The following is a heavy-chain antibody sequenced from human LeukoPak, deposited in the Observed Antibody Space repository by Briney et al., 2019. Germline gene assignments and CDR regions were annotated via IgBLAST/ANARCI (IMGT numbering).Heavy chain of an antibody. Sequence: SETLSLTCTVSGYSISSGYYWGWIRQPPGKGLEWIGSIYHSGSTYYNPSLKSRVTISVDTSKNQFSLKLSSVTAADTAVYYCAKGAGPPWFDPWGQGTVVTVSS. CDR3: AKGAGPPWFDP. CDR1: GYSISSGYY. J-gene: IGHJ5*02. CDR2: IYHSGST. V-gene: IGHV4-38-2*02. D-gene: IGHD6-19*01.